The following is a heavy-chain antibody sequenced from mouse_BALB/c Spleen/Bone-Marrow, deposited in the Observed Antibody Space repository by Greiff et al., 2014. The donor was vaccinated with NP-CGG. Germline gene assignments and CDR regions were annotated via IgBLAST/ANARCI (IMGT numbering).Heavy chain of an antibody. J-gene: IGHJ4*01. CDR1: GFTFSDYY. V-gene: IGHV5-4*02. CDR2: ISDGGSYT. CDR3: ARDYDYAMDY. D-gene: IGHD2-12*01. Sequence: EVQLQQSGGGLVKPGGSLKLSCAASGFTFSDYYMYWVRQTPEKRPEWVATISDGGSYTYYPDSVKGRFTISRDNAKNNLYLQMSSLKSEDTAMYYCARDYDYAMDYWGQGTSVTVSS.